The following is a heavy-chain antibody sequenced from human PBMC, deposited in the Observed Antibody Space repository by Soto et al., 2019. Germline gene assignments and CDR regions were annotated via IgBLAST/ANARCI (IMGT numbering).Heavy chain of an antibody. D-gene: IGHD6-19*01. V-gene: IGHV1-8*01. J-gene: IGHJ4*02. CDR1: GYTFTSYD. CDR2: MNPNSGNT. Sequence: QVQLVQSGAEVKKPGASVKVSCKASGYTFTSYDINWVRQATGQGLEWMGWMNPNSGNTGYAQKFQGRVTMTRNTSISTAYMKLSSLRSEDTAVYYCARSVEWLASFDYWGQGTLVTVSS. CDR3: ARSVEWLASFDY.